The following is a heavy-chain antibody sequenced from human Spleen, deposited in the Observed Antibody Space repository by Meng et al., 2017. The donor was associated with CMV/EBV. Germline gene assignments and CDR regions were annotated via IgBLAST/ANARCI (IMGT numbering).Heavy chain of an antibody. CDR2: ISSTNREVYVPSSGRTT. V-gene: IGHV3-11*01. CDR1: GFTFSDYY. Sequence: GESLKISCAASGFTFSDYYMSWIRQAPGKGLEWISYISSTNREVYVPSSGRTTYYADSVKGRFTISRDNAKNSLYLQMNSLRAEDTAVYYCAKDLRGYSHDYWGQGTLVTVSS. J-gene: IGHJ4*02. CDR3: AKDLRGYSHDY. D-gene: IGHD5-18*01.